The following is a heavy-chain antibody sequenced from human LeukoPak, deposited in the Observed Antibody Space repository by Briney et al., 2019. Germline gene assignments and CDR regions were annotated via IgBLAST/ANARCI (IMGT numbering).Heavy chain of an antibody. CDR1: GFTLSSNY. J-gene: IGHJ4*02. D-gene: IGHD3-10*01. Sequence: GGSLRLSCAASGFTLSSNYMSWVRQAPGKGLEWVSAISGSGGSTYYADSVKGRFTISRDTSNNTLFLQINSLRAEDTAVYYCAREGPDYYDSGSFDYWGQGTLVTVSS. CDR2: ISGSGGST. V-gene: IGHV3-53*01. CDR3: AREGPDYYDSGSFDY.